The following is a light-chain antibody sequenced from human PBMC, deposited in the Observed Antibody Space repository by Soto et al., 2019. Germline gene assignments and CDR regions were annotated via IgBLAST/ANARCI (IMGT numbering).Light chain of an antibody. CDR1: HNIRNN. J-gene: IGKJ4*01. V-gene: IGKV3-15*01. Sequence: VVLTQSPATLSVSPGETVTLSCRASHNIRNNLAWYQHKPGQAPRLIISYASSGATGVPGRFSGSGSGTEFALTISILQSEDSAVYYCQHFYNWPVTFGGGTKV. CDR3: QHFYNWPVT. CDR2: YAS.